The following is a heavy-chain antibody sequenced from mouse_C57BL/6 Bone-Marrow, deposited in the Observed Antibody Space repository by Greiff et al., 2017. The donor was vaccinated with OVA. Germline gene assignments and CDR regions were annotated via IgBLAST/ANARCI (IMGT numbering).Heavy chain of an antibody. Sequence: EVQLQQSGPELVKPGASVKISCKASGYTFTDYYMNWVKQSHGKSLEWIGDINPNNGGTSYNQKFKGKATLTVDKSSSTAYMELRSLTSEDSAVYYCARKEDYYGSSPDYWGQGTTLTVSS. CDR1: GYTFTDYY. CDR2: INPNNGGT. V-gene: IGHV1-26*01. J-gene: IGHJ2*01. D-gene: IGHD1-1*01. CDR3: ARKEDYYGSSPDY.